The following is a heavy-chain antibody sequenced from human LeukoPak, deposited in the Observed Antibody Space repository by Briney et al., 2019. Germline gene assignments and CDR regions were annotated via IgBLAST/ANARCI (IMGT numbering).Heavy chain of an antibody. CDR3: ARGPYRRGSSPNSYYFDY. V-gene: IGHV4-34*01. Sequence: SETLSLTCAVNGGSFSGYYWSWILQPPGKGLEWIGEINHSGSTNYNPSLKSRVTISVDTSKNQFSLKLSSVTAADTAVYYCARGPYRRGSSPNSYYFDYWGQGTLVTVSS. D-gene: IGHD6-13*01. J-gene: IGHJ4*02. CDR2: INHSGST. CDR1: GGSFSGYY.